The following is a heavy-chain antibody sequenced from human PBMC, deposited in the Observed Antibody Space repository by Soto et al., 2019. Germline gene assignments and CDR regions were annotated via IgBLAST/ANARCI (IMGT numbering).Heavy chain of an antibody. CDR2: IIPILGIA. J-gene: IGHJ4*02. Sequence: QVQLVQSGAEVKKPGSSVKVSCKASGGTFSSYTISWVRQAPGQGLEWMGRIIPILGIANYAQKFQGRVTINADKSTSTAYMELSSLRSEDTAVYYCAREFFQGGYDQGLDYWGQGTLVTVSS. CDR1: GGTFSSYT. D-gene: IGHD5-12*01. V-gene: IGHV1-69*08. CDR3: AREFFQGGYDQGLDY.